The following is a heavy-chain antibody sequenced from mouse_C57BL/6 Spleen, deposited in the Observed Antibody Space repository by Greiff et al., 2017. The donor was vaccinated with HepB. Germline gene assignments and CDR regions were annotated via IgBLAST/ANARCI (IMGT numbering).Heavy chain of an antibody. J-gene: IGHJ1*03. CDR3: TTDYYGSSRYFDV. D-gene: IGHD1-1*01. CDR1: GFNIKDYY. Sequence: EVKLMESGAELVRPGASVKLSCTASGFNIKDYYMHWVKQRPEQGLEWIGWIDPENGDTEYASKFQGKATITADTSSNTAYLQLSSLTSEDTAVYYCTTDYYGSSRYFDVWGTGTTVTVSS. V-gene: IGHV14-4*01. CDR2: IDPENGDT.